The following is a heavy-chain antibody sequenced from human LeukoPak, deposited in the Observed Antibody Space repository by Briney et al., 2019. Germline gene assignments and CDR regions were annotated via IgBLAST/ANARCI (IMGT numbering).Heavy chain of an antibody. CDR2: ISTNAGII. V-gene: IGHV3-48*04. J-gene: IGHJ4*02. D-gene: IGHD6-13*01. CDR1: GFTFSSFS. CDR3: ARGYYSSSRFDS. Sequence: GGSLRLSCAASGFTFSSFSMNWVRQAPGKGLEWVSYISTNAGIITYADSVKGRFTISRDNAENTLYMRMNSLRPEDTAVYYCARGYYSSSRFDSWGQGTLVTVSS.